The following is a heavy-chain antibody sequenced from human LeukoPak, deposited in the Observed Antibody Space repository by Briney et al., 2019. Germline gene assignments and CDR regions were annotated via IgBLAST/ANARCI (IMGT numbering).Heavy chain of an antibody. J-gene: IGHJ3*02. V-gene: IGHV4-4*02. CDR1: GGSISSSNW. CDR3: ASPRGYSGYERAFDI. D-gene: IGHD5-12*01. Sequence: SETLSLTCAVSGGSISSSNWRSWVRQPPGKGLEWIGEIYHSGSTNYNPSLKSRVTISVDKSKNQFSLKLSSVTAADTAVYYCASPRGYSGYERAFDIWGQGTMVTVSS. CDR2: IYHSGST.